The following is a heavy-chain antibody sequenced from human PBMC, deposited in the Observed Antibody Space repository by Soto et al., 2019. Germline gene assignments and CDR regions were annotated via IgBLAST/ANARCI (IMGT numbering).Heavy chain of an antibody. CDR2: ISGSGGST. V-gene: IGHV3-23*01. D-gene: IGHD3-9*01. CDR1: GFTFSSYA. CDR3: AKDYFGYGVSSYFDY. J-gene: IGHJ4*02. Sequence: PGGLLRLSCAASGFTFSSYAMSWVRQAPGRGLEWVSAISGSGGSTYYADSVKGRFTISRDNSRNTLYLQMNSLRAEDTAVYYCAKDYFGYGVSSYFDYWGQGTLVTVSS.